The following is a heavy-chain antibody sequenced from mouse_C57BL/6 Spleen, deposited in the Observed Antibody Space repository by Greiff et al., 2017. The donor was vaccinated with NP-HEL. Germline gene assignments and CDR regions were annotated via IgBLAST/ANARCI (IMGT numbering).Heavy chain of an antibody. CDR3: ARSRGYWFAY. D-gene: IGHD2-2*01. CDR2: INPYNGGT. V-gene: IGHV1-19*01. CDR1: GYTFTDYY. Sequence: EVQLQQSGPVLVKPGASVKMSCKASGYTFTDYYMNWVKQSPGKSLEWIGVINPYNGGTSYNQKFKGKATLTVDKSSSTAYMELNSLTSEDSAVYYCARSRGYWFAYWGQGTLVTVSA. J-gene: IGHJ3*01.